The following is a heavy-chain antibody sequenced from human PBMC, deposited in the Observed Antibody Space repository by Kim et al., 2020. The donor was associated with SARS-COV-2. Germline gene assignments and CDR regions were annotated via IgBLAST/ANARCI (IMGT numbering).Heavy chain of an antibody. D-gene: IGHD2-15*01. V-gene: IGHV4-31*03. CDR2: IYYSGST. J-gene: IGHJ5*02. CDR3: ARVVVGATGWFDP. Sequence: SETLSLTCTVSGGSISSGGYYWSWIRQHPGKGLEWTGYIYYSGSTYYNPSLKSRVTISVDTAKNQFSLKLSSVTAAGTAVYYCARVVVGATGWFDPWGQGTLVTVSS. CDR1: GGSISSGGYY.